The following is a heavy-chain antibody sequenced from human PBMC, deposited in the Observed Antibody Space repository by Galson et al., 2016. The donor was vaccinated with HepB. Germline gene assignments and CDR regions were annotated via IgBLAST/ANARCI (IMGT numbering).Heavy chain of an antibody. CDR2: VNQAGSGK. CDR3: ARDRGIAVAGTDPLQH. J-gene: IGHJ1*01. CDR1: GFTFSRFW. D-gene: IGHD6-19*01. Sequence: SLRLSCAASGFTFSRFWMSWVRQAPGQGLEWVANVNQAGSGKHYVDSVKGRFTISRDNAKNPLYLQMNSLRAEDTAVDYCARDRGIAVAGTDPLQHWGQGTLVTVSS. V-gene: IGHV3-7*01.